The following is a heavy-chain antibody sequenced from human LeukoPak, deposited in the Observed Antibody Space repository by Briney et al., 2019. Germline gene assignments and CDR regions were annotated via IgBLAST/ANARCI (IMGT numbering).Heavy chain of an antibody. CDR3: ARDTDIVVVVAARYYYYYGMDV. J-gene: IGHJ6*02. V-gene: IGHV1-2*06. Sequence: ASVKVSCKASGYTLTGYYMHWVRQAPGQGLEWMGRINPNSGGTNYAQKFQGRVTMTRDTSISTAYMELSSLRSEDTAVCYCARDTDIVVVVAARYYYYYGMDVWGQGTTVTVSS. D-gene: IGHD2-15*01. CDR1: GYTLTGYY. CDR2: INPNSGGT.